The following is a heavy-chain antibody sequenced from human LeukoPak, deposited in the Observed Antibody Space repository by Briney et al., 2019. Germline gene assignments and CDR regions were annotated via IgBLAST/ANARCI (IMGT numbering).Heavy chain of an antibody. J-gene: IGHJ4*02. V-gene: IGHV1-69*01. Sequence: SVKVSCKASGGTFSSYAISWVRQAPGQGLEWMGGIISIFGTANYAQKFQGRVTITADESTSTAYMELSSLRSEDTAVYYCARTSSTMVQGVGVFDYWGQGTLVTVSS. CDR3: ARTSSTMVQGVGVFDY. CDR2: IISIFGTA. CDR1: GGTFSSYA. D-gene: IGHD3-10*01.